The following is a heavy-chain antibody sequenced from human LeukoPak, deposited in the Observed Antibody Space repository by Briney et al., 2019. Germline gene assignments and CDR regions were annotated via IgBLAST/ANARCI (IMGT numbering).Heavy chain of an antibody. J-gene: IGHJ6*03. V-gene: IGHV3-30*04. CDR3: ARDSSSSHYYYYYYMDV. Sequence: QSGGSLRLSCAASGFSFRSYTMHWVRQAPGKVLEWVAVISYDGSNKYYADSVKGRFTISRDNSKNTLYLQMNSLRAEDTAVYYCARDSSSSHYYYYYYMDVWGKGTTVTVSS. CDR2: ISYDGSNK. D-gene: IGHD6-6*01. CDR1: GFSFRSYT.